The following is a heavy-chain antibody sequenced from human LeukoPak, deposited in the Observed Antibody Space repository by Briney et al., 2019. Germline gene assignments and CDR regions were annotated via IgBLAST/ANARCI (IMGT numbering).Heavy chain of an antibody. J-gene: IGHJ4*02. V-gene: IGHV3-23*01. CDR2: ISGSGGST. CDR1: GFTFSSYA. CDR3: ARGSYGYMFSH. D-gene: IGHD5-18*01. Sequence: GGSLRLSCAASGFTFSSYAMSWVRQAPGKGLEWVSAISGSGGSTYYADSVKGRFTISRDNAKNSLYLQMNSLRAEDTAVYYCARGSYGYMFSHWGQGTLVTVSS.